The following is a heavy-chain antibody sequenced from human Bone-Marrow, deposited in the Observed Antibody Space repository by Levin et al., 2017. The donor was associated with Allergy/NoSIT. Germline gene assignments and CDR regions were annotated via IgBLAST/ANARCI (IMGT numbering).Heavy chain of an antibody. V-gene: IGHV3-73*01. D-gene: IGHD2-2*01. CDR2: LRSKRNGNAT. CDR1: GFSFSDTA. Sequence: GGSLRLSCAASGFSFSDTAVHWVRQVSGKGLEWVGRLRSKRNGNATTYSESVKGRFTISRDDSKNMAYLQMNSLKTEDTAVYYCSKGDIAVVYWGQGTPVTVSS. CDR3: SKGDIAVVY. J-gene: IGHJ4*02.